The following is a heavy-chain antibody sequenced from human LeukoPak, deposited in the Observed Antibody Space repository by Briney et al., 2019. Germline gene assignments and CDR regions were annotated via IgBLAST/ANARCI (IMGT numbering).Heavy chain of an antibody. CDR1: GFTFSSYW. J-gene: IGHJ4*02. CDR2: IKEDGSEK. V-gene: IGHV3-7*01. D-gene: IGHD6-25*01. CDR3: AKDAAKFDYFDY. Sequence: GGSLRLSCAASGFTFSSYWMSWVRQAPGKGLEWVANIKEDGSEKYYVDSVKGRFTISRDNAKNSVYLQMNSLRAEDTAVYFCAKDAAKFDYFDYWGQGTLVTVSS.